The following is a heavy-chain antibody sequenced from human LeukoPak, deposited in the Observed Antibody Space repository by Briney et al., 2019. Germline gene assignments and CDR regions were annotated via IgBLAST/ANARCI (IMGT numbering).Heavy chain of an antibody. Sequence: AGPLRFSCAASGFTFSDYYMNWIHQAPGKGVEWISSFSSSCTTIYYTPSVKGRFTISRDTAKNSRYLEMNSLGAEDTAVYSWPKSGHCGPTSCYSIGTRSFYGMDVWGQGITVTVS. J-gene: IGHJ6*02. CDR2: FSSSCTTI. V-gene: IGHV3-11*01. D-gene: IGHD2-2*01. CDR1: GFTFSDYY. CDR3: PKSGHCGPTSCYSIGTRSFYGMDV.